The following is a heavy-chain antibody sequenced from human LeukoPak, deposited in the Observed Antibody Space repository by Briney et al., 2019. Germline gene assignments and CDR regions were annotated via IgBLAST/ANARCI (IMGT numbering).Heavy chain of an antibody. CDR2: ISAYNGNT. Sequence: ASVKVSCKASGYTFTNYGINWVRQAPGQGLEWMGWISAYNGNTNYAQNLQGRATMTTDTSTSTAYMELRSLRSDDTAVYYCARVSSSWNYWGQGTLVTVSS. J-gene: IGHJ4*02. CDR3: ARVSSSWNY. D-gene: IGHD6-13*01. CDR1: GYTFTNYG. V-gene: IGHV1-18*01.